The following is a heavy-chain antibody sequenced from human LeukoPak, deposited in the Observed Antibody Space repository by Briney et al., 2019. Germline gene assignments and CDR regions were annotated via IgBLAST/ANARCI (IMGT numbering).Heavy chain of an antibody. V-gene: IGHV1-69*13. CDR2: IIPIFGTA. CDR1: GGTLSSYA. Sequence: SVKVSCKASGGTLSSYAISWVRQAPGQGLEWMGGIIPIFGTANYALKFQGRVTITADESTSTAYMELSSLRSEDTAVYYCARAQWELRVWFDPWGQGTLVTVSS. D-gene: IGHD1-26*01. J-gene: IGHJ5*02. CDR3: ARAQWELRVWFDP.